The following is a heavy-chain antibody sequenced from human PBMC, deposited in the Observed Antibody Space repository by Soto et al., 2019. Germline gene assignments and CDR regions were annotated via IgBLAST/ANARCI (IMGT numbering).Heavy chain of an antibody. V-gene: IGHV1-18*04. D-gene: IGHD5-18*01. CDR2: ISAYNGNT. J-gene: IGHJ6*02. CDR1: GYTFTSYG. Sequence: ASVKVSCKASGYTFTSYGISWVRQAPGQGLEWMGWISAYNGNTNYAQKLQGRVTMTTDTSTSTAYMELRSLRSDDTAVYYCARDPGGYSYDYGMDVWGQGTRVTVSS. CDR3: ARDPGGYSYDYGMDV.